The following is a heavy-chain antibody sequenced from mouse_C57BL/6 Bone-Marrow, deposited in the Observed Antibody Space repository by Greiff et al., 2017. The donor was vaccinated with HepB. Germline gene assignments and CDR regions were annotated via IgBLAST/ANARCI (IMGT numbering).Heavy chain of an antibody. CDR3: AKSKAYFLWFAY. V-gene: IGHV2-5*01. CDR2: IWRGGST. D-gene: IGHD2-10*01. CDR1: GFSFTSYG. Sequence: QVQLQQSGPGLVQPSQRLSITCTVSGFSFTSYGVHWVRQSPGKGLEWLGVIWRGGSTDYNAAFMSRLSITKDNSKSQVFFKMNSLQADDTAIYYCAKSKAYFLWFAYWGQGTLVTVSA. J-gene: IGHJ3*01.